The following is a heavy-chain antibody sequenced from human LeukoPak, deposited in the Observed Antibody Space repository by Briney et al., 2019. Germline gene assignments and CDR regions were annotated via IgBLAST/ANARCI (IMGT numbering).Heavy chain of an antibody. Sequence: ASVKVSCKASGGTFSSYTISWVRQAPGHGLEWMGRIIPILGIANYAQKFQGRVTITADKSTSTAYMELSSLRSEDTAVYYCAREEDCSGGSCYSVWGQGTLVTVSS. J-gene: IGHJ4*02. V-gene: IGHV1-69*04. CDR2: IIPILGIA. CDR3: AREEDCSGGSCYSV. CDR1: GGTFSSYT. D-gene: IGHD2-15*01.